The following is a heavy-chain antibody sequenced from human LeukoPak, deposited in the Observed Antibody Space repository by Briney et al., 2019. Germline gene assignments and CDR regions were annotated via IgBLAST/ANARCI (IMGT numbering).Heavy chain of an antibody. CDR3: ARGLDPYSYEYSGHDPYYYYNMDV. J-gene: IGHJ6*03. D-gene: IGHD3-22*01. CDR1: GYTFTGYF. V-gene: IGHV1-8*02. Sequence: GASVKVSCKASGYTFTGYFMHWVRQAPGQGLEWMGRINPQNGKTSYAQKFQDRVTMTENTSTSTAYMELSSLRSEDTAVYYCARGLDPYSYEYSGHDPYYYYNMDVWGKGTTVIISS. CDR2: INPQNGKT.